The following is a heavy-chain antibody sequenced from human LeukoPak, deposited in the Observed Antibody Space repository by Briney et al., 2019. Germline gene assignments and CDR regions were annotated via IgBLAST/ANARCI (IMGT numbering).Heavy chain of an antibody. CDR1: GFTFSSYA. CDR2: ISSSSSTI. D-gene: IGHD6-13*01. J-gene: IGHJ6*03. Sequence: GGSLRLSCAASGFTFSSYAMSWVRQAPGKGLEWVSYISSSSSTIYYADSVKGRFTISRDNAKNSLYLQMNSLRAEDTAVYYCAREERAAAGNYYYYYYMDVWGKGTTVTVSS. V-gene: IGHV3-48*01. CDR3: AREERAAAGNYYYYYYMDV.